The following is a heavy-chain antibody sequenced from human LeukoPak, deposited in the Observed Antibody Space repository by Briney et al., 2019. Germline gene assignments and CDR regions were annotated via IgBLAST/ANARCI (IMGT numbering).Heavy chain of an antibody. J-gene: IGHJ4*02. D-gene: IGHD3-3*01. V-gene: IGHV1-24*01. CDR1: GYTLTELS. Sequence: GASVKVSCKVSGYTLTELSMHWARQAPGKGLEWMGGFDPEDGETIYAQKFQGRVTMTEDTSTDTAYMELSSLRSEDTAVYYCATLLTIFGAGDIDYWGQGTLVTVSS. CDR3: ATLLTIFGAGDIDY. CDR2: FDPEDGET.